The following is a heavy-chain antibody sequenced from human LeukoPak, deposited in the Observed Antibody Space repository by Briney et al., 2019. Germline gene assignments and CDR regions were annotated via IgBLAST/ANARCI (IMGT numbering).Heavy chain of an antibody. CDR2: IYYSGST. CDR3: ARVSGYDFFSFGYFDY. V-gene: IGHV4-59*12. D-gene: IGHD5-12*01. Sequence: PSETLSLSCTVSGGSISSYYWSWIRQPPGKGLEWIGYIYYSGSTYYNPSLKSRVTISVDTSKNQFSLKLSSVTAADTAVYYCARVSGYDFFSFGYFDYWGQGTLVTVSS. J-gene: IGHJ4*02. CDR1: GGSISSYY.